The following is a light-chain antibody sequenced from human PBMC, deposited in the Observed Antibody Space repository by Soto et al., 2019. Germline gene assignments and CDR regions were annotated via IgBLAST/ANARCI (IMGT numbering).Light chain of an antibody. CDR3: HQYGSYPRT. Sequence: DIQMTQSPSTLSGSVGDRVTITCRASQTISSWLAWYQQKPGKAPKLLIYKASTLKSGVPSRFSGSGSGTEFTIPISSLQPDDFATYYCHQYGSYPRTFGQGTKVDIK. CDR1: QTISSW. V-gene: IGKV1-5*03. CDR2: KAS. J-gene: IGKJ1*01.